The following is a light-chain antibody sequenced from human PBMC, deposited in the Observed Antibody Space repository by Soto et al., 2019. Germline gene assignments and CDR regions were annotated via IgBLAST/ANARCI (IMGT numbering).Light chain of an antibody. CDR2: AAS. CDR3: QRLNSYPLT. J-gene: IGKJ4*01. CDR1: QGISSY. Sequence: IQLTQSPSSLSASVGDRVTITCRASQGISSYLAWYQQKPGKAPKLLIYAASTLQSGVPSRFSGSGSGTEFTLATSSLQPEDFATYYCQRLNSYPLTFGGGTKVEIK. V-gene: IGKV1-9*01.